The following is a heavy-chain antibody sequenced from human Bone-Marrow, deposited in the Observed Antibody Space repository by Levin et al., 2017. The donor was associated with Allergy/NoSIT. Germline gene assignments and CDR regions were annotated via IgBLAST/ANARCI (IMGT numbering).Heavy chain of an antibody. D-gene: IGHD2-15*01. CDR2: ISSSGSTT. CDR3: ARRRGYCSGGSCYFFDY. Sequence: NPGGSLRLSCAASEFTFSDYYMTWIRQAPGKGLEWVSYISSSGSTTYYADSVKGRFTISRDNAQNSLYLQMDSLRAEDTAVYYCARRRGYCSGGSCYFFDYWGQGTLVTVSS. J-gene: IGHJ4*02. V-gene: IGHV3-11*01. CDR1: EFTFSDYY.